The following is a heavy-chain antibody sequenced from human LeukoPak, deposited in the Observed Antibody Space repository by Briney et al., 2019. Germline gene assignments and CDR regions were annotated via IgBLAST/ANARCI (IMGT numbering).Heavy chain of an antibody. CDR3: AKGIDSSGYYPFDH. CDR2: ISSSSSYI. J-gene: IGHJ4*02. D-gene: IGHD3-22*01. V-gene: IGHV3-21*04. CDR1: GFTFSSYS. Sequence: GGSLRLSCAASGFTFSSYSMNWVRQAPGKGLEWVSSISSSSSYIYYADSVKGRFTISRDNSKDTLYLQMNSLRAEDTAVYYCAKGIDSSGYYPFDHWGQGTLVTVSS.